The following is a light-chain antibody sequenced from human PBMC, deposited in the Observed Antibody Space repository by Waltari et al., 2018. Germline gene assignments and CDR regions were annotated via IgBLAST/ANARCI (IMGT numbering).Light chain of an antibody. CDR1: AFPKIY. J-gene: IGLJ2*01. Sequence: SYDLTQPPSVSVSPGQTARITCSGYAFPKIYVYVYQQKSGQAPVLVISEDSKRPSGIPERFSGSRSGTMATLTISGVQVEDEADYYCYSTDSSADYVLFAGGTKLTVL. CDR2: EDS. V-gene: IGLV3-10*01. CDR3: YSTDSSADYVL.